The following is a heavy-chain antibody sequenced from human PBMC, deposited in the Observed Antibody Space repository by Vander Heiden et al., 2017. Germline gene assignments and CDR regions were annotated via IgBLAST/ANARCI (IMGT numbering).Heavy chain of an antibody. J-gene: IGHJ5*02. D-gene: IGHD2-2*01. CDR1: GLPFRSYA. CDR2: ISGSGGST. V-gene: IGHV3-23*01. CDR3: AKNRLGDIVVVPAAIIFDP. Sequence: EVQLLESGGGLVQPGGSLRLPCAASGLPFRSYAMGGVRQAPGKGLEWVAAISGSGGSTYYADSVMGRFTISRDNSKNTLYLQMNSLRAEDTAVYYCAKNRLGDIVVVPAAIIFDPWGQGTLVTVSS.